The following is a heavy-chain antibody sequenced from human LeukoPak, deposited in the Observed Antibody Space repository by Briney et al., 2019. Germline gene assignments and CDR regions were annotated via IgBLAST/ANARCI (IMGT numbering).Heavy chain of an antibody. CDR1: GFSLSTSGMC. Sequence: SGPTLVNPTQTLTLTCTFSGFSLSTSGMCVSWVRQPPGKALEWLARIDWDDDEYYSTSLETRLTISKDTSKNQVVLTMTNMDPVDTATYYCATFGTRTQYFDYWGQGTLVTVSS. V-gene: IGHV2-70*11. CDR2: IDWDDDE. J-gene: IGHJ4*02. D-gene: IGHD3-16*01. CDR3: ATFGTRTQYFDY.